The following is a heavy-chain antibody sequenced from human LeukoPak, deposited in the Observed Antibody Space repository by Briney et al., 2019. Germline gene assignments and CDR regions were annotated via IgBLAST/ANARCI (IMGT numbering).Heavy chain of an antibody. D-gene: IGHD6-13*01. Sequence: SETLSLTCTVSGGSISSSSYYWGWIRQPPGKGLEWIGSIYYSGSTCYNPSLKSRVTISVDTSKNQFSLKLSSVTAADTAVYYCARRQQLSDWGQGTLVTVSS. J-gene: IGHJ4*02. CDR1: GGSISSSSYY. V-gene: IGHV4-39*01. CDR2: IYYSGST. CDR3: ARRQQLSD.